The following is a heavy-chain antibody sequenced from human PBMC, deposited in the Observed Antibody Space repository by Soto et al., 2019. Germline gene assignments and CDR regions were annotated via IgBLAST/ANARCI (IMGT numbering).Heavy chain of an antibody. CDR2: IKSDGSGT. V-gene: IGHV3-74*01. Sequence: EVQLVESGGGLVQPGGSLRLSCAASGFTFSSYWMHWVRQAPGKGLVWVSHIKSDGSGTSYADSVKGRFTISRDNAKNTLYLQMNSLRAEDTAVYYCSRGRSGSPLGLDLWGRGTLVTVSS. D-gene: IGHD3-10*01. CDR3: SRGRSGSPLGLDL. J-gene: IGHJ2*01. CDR1: GFTFSSYW.